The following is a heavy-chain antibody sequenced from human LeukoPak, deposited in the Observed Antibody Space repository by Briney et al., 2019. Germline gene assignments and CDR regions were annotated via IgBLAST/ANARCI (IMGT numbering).Heavy chain of an antibody. CDR1: GYSFTSYW. Sequence: ESLKLSCKGSGYSFTSYWIGWVRQMPGKGLEWMGIIYPGDSDTRYSPSFQGQVTISADKSISTAYLQWSSLKASDTAMYYCARRVMITFGGVIGYDAFDIWGQGTMVTVSS. D-gene: IGHD3-16*02. CDR3: ARRVMITFGGVIGYDAFDI. CDR2: IYPGDSDT. J-gene: IGHJ3*02. V-gene: IGHV5-51*01.